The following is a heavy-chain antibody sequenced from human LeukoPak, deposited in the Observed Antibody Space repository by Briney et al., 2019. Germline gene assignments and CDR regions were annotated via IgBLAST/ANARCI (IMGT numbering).Heavy chain of an antibody. V-gene: IGHV1-2*02. Sequence: ASVKVSCKASGYTFTGYYMHWVRQAPGQGLEWMGWINPNSGGTNYAQKFQGRVTMTRDTSISTAYMELSRLRSDDTAVYYCARDRGLVTMIVVVTGAFDIWGQGTMVTVSS. D-gene: IGHD3-22*01. J-gene: IGHJ3*02. CDR2: INPNSGGT. CDR3: ARDRGLVTMIVVVTGAFDI. CDR1: GYTFTGYY.